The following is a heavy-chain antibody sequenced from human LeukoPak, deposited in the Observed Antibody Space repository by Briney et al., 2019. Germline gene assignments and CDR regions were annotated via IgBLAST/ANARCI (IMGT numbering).Heavy chain of an antibody. J-gene: IGHJ6*02. CDR1: GYSFTSYW. CDR3: AVTLGVRGVTPYSIDV. CDR2: VYPGDSHI. Sequence: GESLKISCKGSGYSFTSYWIGWVRQMPGKGLEWMGIVYPGDSHIRYSPSFQGQVTISADKSISTAYLQWSSLKASDTAMYYCAVTLGVRGVTPYSIDVWGQGTTVTVSS. V-gene: IGHV5-51*01. D-gene: IGHD3-10*01.